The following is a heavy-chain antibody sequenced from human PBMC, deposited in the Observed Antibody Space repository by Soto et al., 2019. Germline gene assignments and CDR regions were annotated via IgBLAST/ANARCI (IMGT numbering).Heavy chain of an antibody. CDR1: GYTFTSYA. CDR2: INAGNGNT. CDR3: ARDGPRYCSSTSCYRPNYYYYGMDV. D-gene: IGHD2-2*02. V-gene: IGHV1-3*01. J-gene: IGHJ6*02. Sequence: QVQLVQSGAEVKKPGASVKVSCKASGYTFTSYAMHWVRQAPGQRLEWMGWINAGNGNTKYSQKFQGRVTITRDTSASTAYIELSSLRSEDTAVYYCARDGPRYCSSTSCYRPNYYYYGMDVWGQGTTVTVSS.